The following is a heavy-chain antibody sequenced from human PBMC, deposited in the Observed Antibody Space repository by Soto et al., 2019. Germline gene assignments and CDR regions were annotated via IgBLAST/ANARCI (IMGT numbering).Heavy chain of an antibody. J-gene: IGHJ2*01. D-gene: IGHD6-13*01. CDR3: ARGRRIAAAGTWYFDL. CDR1: GGSFSGYY. CDR2: INHSGST. V-gene: IGHV4-34*01. Sequence: QVQLQQWGAGLLKPSETLSLTCAVYGGSFSGYYWSWIRQPPGKGLEWIGEINHSGSTNYNPSLKSRGTISVDPSKNQFSLKLSSVTAADTAVYYCARGRRIAAAGTWYFDLWGRGTLVTVSS.